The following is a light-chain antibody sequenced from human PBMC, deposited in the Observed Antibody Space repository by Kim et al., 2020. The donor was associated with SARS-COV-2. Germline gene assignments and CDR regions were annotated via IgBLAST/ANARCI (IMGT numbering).Light chain of an antibody. V-gene: IGKV1-39*01. Sequence: PLTQSPSSLSASVGDRVTITCRASQSISSYLNWYQQKPGKAPKLLIYAASSLQRGVPSRFRGSGSGTDFTLTISSLQPEDFATYYCQQSYSAPATFGPGTKVDIK. J-gene: IGKJ3*01. CDR3: QQSYSAPAT. CDR2: AAS. CDR1: QSISSY.